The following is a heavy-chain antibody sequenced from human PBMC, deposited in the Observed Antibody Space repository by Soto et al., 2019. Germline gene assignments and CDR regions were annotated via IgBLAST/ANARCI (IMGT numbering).Heavy chain of an antibody. V-gene: IGHV3-48*02. J-gene: IGHJ4*02. Sequence: EVQLVESGGGLVQPGGSLRLSCAASGFTFSSYSMNWVRQAPGKGLEWVSYISSSSSTIYYADSVKGRFTISRDNAKNSLYLHMNSLRDEDTAVYYCASELMTTVTIGYWGQGTLVTVSS. CDR3: ASELMTTVTIGY. CDR2: ISSSSSTI. D-gene: IGHD4-17*01. CDR1: GFTFSSYS.